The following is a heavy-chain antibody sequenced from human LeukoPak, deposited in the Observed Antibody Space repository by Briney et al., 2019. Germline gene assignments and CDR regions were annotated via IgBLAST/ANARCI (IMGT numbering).Heavy chain of an antibody. CDR3: ARHALGRDGYNRLDY. CDR1: GGSFSGYY. D-gene: IGHD5-24*01. V-gene: IGHV4-34*01. J-gene: IGHJ4*02. CDR2: INHSGST. Sequence: SETLSLTCAVYGGSFSGYYWSWIRQPPGKGLEWIGEINHSGSTNYNPSLKSRVTISVDTSKNQFSLKLSSVTAADTAVYYCARHALGRDGYNRLDYWGQGTLVTVSS.